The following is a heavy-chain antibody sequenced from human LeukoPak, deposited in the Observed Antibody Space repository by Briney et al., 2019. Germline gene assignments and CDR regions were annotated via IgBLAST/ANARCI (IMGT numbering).Heavy chain of an antibody. V-gene: IGHV3-30-3*01. CDR3: ARGRTYYYDSSGPTTFDY. CDR2: ISYDGSNK. Sequence: GGSLRLSCAASGFTFSSYAMHWVRQAPGKGLEWVAVISYDGSNKYYADSVKGRFTISRDNSKNTLYLQMNSLRAEDTAVYYCARGRTYYYDSSGPTTFDYWGQGTLVTVSS. CDR1: GFTFSSYA. D-gene: IGHD3-22*01. J-gene: IGHJ4*02.